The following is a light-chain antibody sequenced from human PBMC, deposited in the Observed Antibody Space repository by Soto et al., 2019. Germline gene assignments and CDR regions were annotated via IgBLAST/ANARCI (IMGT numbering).Light chain of an antibody. V-gene: IGKV3-20*01. Sequence: EIVLTQSPATLSVSPGERVALSCRASQGIGSTLAWYRQKPGQAPRLLIYGASSRATGIPDRFSGSGSGTDFTLTIRRLEPEDRAVYYCQQYGSSYPWTFGQGTKVDIK. J-gene: IGKJ1*01. CDR3: QQYGSSYPWT. CDR2: GAS. CDR1: QGIGST.